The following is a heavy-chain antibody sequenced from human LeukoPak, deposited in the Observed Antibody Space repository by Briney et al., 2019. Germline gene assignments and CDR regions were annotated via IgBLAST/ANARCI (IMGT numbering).Heavy chain of an antibody. J-gene: IGHJ6*02. CDR1: GGSISSISSNNYH. V-gene: IGHV4-61*05. D-gene: IGHD3-3*01. CDR3: ARVEEASYYYYGMDV. CDR2: IYYSGST. Sequence: PSETLSLTCIVSGGSISSISSNNYHWGWIRQPPGKGLEWIGYIYYSGSTNYNPSLKSRVTISVDTSKNQFSLKLSSVTAADTAVYYCARVEEASYYYYGMDVWGQGTTVTVSS.